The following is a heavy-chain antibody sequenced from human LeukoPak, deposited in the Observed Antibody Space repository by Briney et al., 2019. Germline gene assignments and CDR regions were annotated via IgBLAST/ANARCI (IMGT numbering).Heavy chain of an antibody. Sequence: PSQTLSLTRTVSGDSISTGGYYWAWIRQHRERGLEWTGHIYYSGSTHYNPSLQSRVTISVDTSKNQFSLNLNSVTAADTAVYYCARVIVVVPIGVYHYYAMDVWGQGTTVTVSS. V-gene: IGHV4-31*03. CDR1: GDSISTGGYY. CDR2: IYYSGST. CDR3: ARVIVVVPIGVYHYYAMDV. D-gene: IGHD2-2*01. J-gene: IGHJ6*02.